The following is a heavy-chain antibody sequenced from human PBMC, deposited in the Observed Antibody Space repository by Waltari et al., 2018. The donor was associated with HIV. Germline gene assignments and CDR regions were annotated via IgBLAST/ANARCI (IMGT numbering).Heavy chain of an antibody. J-gene: IGHJ4*02. CDR3: ARGRWFGELLPFDF. D-gene: IGHD3-10*01. CDR1: GGSFNGYY. CDR2: INHSGNT. V-gene: IGHV4-34*01. Sequence: QVQLQQWGAGLLKPSETLSLTCAVYGGSFNGYYWSWIRQPPGRGLEWIGEINHSGNTNYNPSLKSRVPLSVDTSKNQFSLKLSFVTAADTAVYYCARGRWFGELLPFDFWGQGTLVTVSS.